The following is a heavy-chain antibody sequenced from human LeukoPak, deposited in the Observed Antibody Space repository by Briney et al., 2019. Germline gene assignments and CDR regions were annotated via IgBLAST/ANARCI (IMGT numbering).Heavy chain of an antibody. CDR1: GGSISNYY. D-gene: IGHD5-12*01. J-gene: IGHJ5*02. Sequence: SETLSLTCTVSGGSISNYYWSWIRQPPGKGLEWIGYIYYSGSTYYNPSLKSRVTISVDTSKNQFSLKLSSVTAADTAVYYCAREVYSGYWFDPWGQGTLVTVSS. CDR2: IYYSGST. CDR3: AREVYSGYWFDP. V-gene: IGHV4-59*12.